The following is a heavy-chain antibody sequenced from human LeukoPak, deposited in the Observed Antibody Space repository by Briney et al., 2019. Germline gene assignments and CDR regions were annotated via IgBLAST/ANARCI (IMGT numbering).Heavy chain of an antibody. CDR2: INHGGST. D-gene: IGHD2-15*01. Sequence: SETLSLTCAVSGGSFSGHYWNWIRQPPGKGLEWIGEINHGGSTNYNPSLKSRVTISVDTSQNQFSLRLSSVTAADTAVYYCARRQVGLRRDLWFDPWGQGTLVTVSS. CDR1: GGSFSGHY. J-gene: IGHJ5*02. CDR3: ARRQVGLRRDLWFDP. V-gene: IGHV4-34*01.